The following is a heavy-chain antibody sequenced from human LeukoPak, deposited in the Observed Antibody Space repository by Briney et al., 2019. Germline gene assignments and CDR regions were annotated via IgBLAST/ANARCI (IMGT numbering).Heavy chain of an antibody. CDR2: IYYSGST. J-gene: IGHJ4*02. Sequence: SETLSLTCTVSGGSISSNSYYWGWIRQPPGQGLEWIGSIYYSGSTYYNPSLERRVTITLATSKNQFYLKLRSVTAADTAVYYCARLSFLGFLEWLVDYWGQGTLVTVSS. V-gene: IGHV4-39*01. CDR1: GGSISSNSYY. CDR3: ARLSFLGFLEWLVDY. D-gene: IGHD3-3*01.